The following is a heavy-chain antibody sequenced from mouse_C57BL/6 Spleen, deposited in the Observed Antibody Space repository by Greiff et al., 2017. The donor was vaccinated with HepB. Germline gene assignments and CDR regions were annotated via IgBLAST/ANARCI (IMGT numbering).Heavy chain of an antibody. J-gene: IGHJ2*01. CDR3: AISVTTVVAPDY. V-gene: IGHV1-74*01. Sequence: VQLQQSGAELVKPGASVKVSCKASGYTFTSYWMHWVKQRPGQGLEWIGRIHPSDSDTNYNQKFKGKATLTVDKSSSTAYMQLSSLTSEDSAVYYCAISVTTVVAPDYWGQGTTLTVAS. CDR2: IHPSDSDT. CDR1: GYTFTSYW. D-gene: IGHD1-1*01.